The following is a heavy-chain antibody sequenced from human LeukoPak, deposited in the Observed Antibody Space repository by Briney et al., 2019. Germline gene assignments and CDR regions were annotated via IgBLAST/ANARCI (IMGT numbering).Heavy chain of an antibody. CDR1: GGSISRYY. D-gene: IGHD6-19*01. J-gene: IGHJ4*02. CDR3: ARTGYSSGWYFDY. V-gene: IGHV4-59*13. CDR2: IYYSGST. Sequence: SSETLSLTCTVSGGSISRYYWSWIRQPPGKGLEWSGYIYYSGSTNYNPSLKSRVTISVDTSKNQFSLKLSSVTAADTAVYYCARTGYSSGWYFDYWGQGTLVTVSS.